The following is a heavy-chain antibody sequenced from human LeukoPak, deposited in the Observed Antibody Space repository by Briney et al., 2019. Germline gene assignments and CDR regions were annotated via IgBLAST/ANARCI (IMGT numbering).Heavy chain of an antibody. D-gene: IGHD5-18*01. Sequence: ASVKVSCKASGYTFTGYYMHWVRQAPGQGLEWMGWINPNSGGTNYAQKFQGRVTMTRDMSTSTVYMELSSLRSEDTAVYYCARGGRGYSYGMGIWGQGTMVTVSS. CDR1: GYTFTGYY. CDR2: INPNSGGT. CDR3: ARGGRGYSYGMGI. V-gene: IGHV1-2*02. J-gene: IGHJ3*02.